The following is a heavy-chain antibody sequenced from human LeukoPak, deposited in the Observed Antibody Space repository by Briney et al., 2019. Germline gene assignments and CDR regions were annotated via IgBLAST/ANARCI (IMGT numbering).Heavy chain of an antibody. D-gene: IGHD2-2*01. J-gene: IGHJ4*02. CDR1: GYSFTSYW. CDR3: ATLACSSTSCYFFFDY. V-gene: IGHV5-51*01. CDR2: IYPGDSDT. Sequence: GESLKISCKGSGYSFTSYWVGWVRQMPGKGLEWMGIIYPGDSDTRYSPSFQGQVTISADKSISTAYLQWSSLKASDTAMYYCATLACSSTSCYFFFDYWGQGTLVTVSS.